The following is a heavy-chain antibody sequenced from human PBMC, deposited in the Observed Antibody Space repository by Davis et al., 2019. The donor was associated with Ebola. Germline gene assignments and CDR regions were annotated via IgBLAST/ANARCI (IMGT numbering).Heavy chain of an antibody. J-gene: IGHJ3*02. CDR1: GYYFTSYW. D-gene: IGHD3-22*01. Sequence: GESLKISCKGSGYYFTSYWISWVRQMPGRGLEWMGVIYAGDSDTRYSPSFQGQVTISADKSISTAYLQWSSLKASDTAMYYCARLAYYYDSSGYHRGAFDIWGQGTMVTVSS. CDR3: ARLAYYYDSSGYHRGAFDI. CDR2: IYAGDSDT. V-gene: IGHV5-51*01.